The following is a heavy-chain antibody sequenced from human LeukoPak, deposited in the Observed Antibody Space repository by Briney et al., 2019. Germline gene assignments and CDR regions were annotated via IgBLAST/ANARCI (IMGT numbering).Heavy chain of an antibody. CDR3: ARDIGWVVPAAMPSGYGMDV. CDR1: GFTFSSYW. V-gene: IGHV3-7*03. Sequence: GGSLRLSCAASGFTFSSYWMSWVRQAPGKGLDGVANINQDGSEKYYVDSVKGRFTISRDNAKNSLYLQMNSLRAEDTAVYYCARDIGWVVPAAMPSGYGMDVWGKGTTVTVSS. J-gene: IGHJ6*04. CDR2: INQDGSEK. D-gene: IGHD2-2*01.